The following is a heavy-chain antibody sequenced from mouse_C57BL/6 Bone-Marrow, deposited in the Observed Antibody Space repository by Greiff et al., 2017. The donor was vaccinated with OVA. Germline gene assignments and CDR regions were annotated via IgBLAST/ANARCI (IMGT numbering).Heavy chain of an antibody. Sequence: VKLQESGPELVKPGASVKLSCKASGYTFTSYDINWVKQRPGQGLEWIGWIYPRDGSTKYNEKFKGKATLTVDTSSSTAYMELHSLTSEDSAVYFCARIYYDYGGTFWYFDVWGTGTTVTVSS. V-gene: IGHV1-85*01. J-gene: IGHJ1*03. D-gene: IGHD2-4*01. CDR2: IYPRDGST. CDR3: ARIYYDYGGTFWYFDV. CDR1: GYTFTSYD.